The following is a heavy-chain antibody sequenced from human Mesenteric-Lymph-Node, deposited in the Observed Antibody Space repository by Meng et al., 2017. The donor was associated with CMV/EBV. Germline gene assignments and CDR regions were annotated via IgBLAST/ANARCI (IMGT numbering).Heavy chain of an antibody. CDR1: GFTFSDYY. D-gene: IGHD1-1*01. Sequence: GGSLRLSCAASGFTFSDYYMSWIRQAPGKGLEWVSYISSSGSTIYYADSVKGRFTISRDNAKNSLYLQMNSLRAEDTALYYCARDAGTTFYYGMDVWGQGTTVTVSS. J-gene: IGHJ6*02. CDR2: ISSSGSTI. CDR3: ARDAGTTFYYGMDV. V-gene: IGHV3-11*01.